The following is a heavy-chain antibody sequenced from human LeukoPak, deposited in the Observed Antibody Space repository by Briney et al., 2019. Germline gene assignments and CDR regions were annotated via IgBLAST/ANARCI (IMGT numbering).Heavy chain of an antibody. Sequence: GGSLRLSCAASGFTFSSYGMHWVRQAPGKGLEWVAVISYDGSNKYYADSVKGRFTISRDNSKNTLYLQMNSLRAEDTAVYHCAKDFMREGSSFDPWGQGTLVTVSS. V-gene: IGHV3-30*18. CDR1: GFTFSSYG. CDR3: AKDFMREGSSFDP. J-gene: IGHJ5*02. D-gene: IGHD1-26*01. CDR2: ISYDGSNK.